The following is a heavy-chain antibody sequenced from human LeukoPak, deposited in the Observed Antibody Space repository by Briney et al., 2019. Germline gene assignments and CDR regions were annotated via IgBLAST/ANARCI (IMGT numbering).Heavy chain of an antibody. D-gene: IGHD3-10*01. J-gene: IGHJ3*02. Sequence: GGSLRLSCAASGFTFSSYAMSWVRQAPGKGLEWVSAISGSGGSTYYADSVKGRFTISRDNSKNTLYLQMNSLRAEDTAVYYCAKDWGYGSGSSDAFDIWGQGTMVTVSS. CDR3: AKDWGYGSGSSDAFDI. CDR2: ISGSGGST. V-gene: IGHV3-23*01. CDR1: GFTFSSYA.